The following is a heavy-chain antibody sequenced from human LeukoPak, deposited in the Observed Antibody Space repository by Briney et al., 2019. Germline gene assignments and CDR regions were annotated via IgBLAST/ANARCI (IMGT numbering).Heavy chain of an antibody. CDR3: ASITMVRGVPFDY. CDR1: GFTFSSYS. V-gene: IGHV3-21*01. Sequence: GGSLRLSCAASGFTFSSYSMNWVRQAPGKGLEWGSSISSSSSYIYYADSVKGRFTISRDNAKNSLYLQMNSLRAEDTAVYYCASITMVRGVPFDYWGQGTLVTVSS. D-gene: IGHD3-10*01. CDR2: ISSSSSYI. J-gene: IGHJ4*02.